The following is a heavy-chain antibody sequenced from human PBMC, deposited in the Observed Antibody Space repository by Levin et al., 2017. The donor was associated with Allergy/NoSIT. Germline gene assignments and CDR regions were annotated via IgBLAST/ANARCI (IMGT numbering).Heavy chain of an antibody. J-gene: IGHJ4*02. V-gene: IGHV3-30-3*01. CDR2: ISDDGSSK. D-gene: IGHD6-13*01. CDR1: GFTFNIYA. Sequence: TGGSLRLSCAASGFTFNIYAIHWVRQAPGQGLEWLAVISDDGSSKYYADSVKGRFTVSRDNSKNTLYLQMSSLRAEDTAVYYCARVFIAASGRAFDYWGQGTLVTVSS. CDR3: ARVFIAASGRAFDY.